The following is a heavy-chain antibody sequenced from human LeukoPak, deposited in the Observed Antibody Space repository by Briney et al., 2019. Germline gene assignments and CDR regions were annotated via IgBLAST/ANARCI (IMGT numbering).Heavy chain of an antibody. CDR2: INYSGST. CDR3: VRGHGNFDY. V-gene: IGHV4-59*01. Sequence: SETLSLTCTVSGGSISSYYWSWIRQPPGKGLEWIGYINYSGSTNYNPPLKSRVTISVDTSKNQFSLKLSSVTAADTAVYYCVRGHGNFDYWGQGTLVTVSS. J-gene: IGHJ4*02. CDR1: GGSISSYY. D-gene: IGHD1-1*01.